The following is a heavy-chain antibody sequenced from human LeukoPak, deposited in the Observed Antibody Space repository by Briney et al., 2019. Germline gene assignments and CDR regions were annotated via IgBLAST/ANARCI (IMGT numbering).Heavy chain of an antibody. J-gene: IGHJ4*02. CDR2: INPSGGST. V-gene: IGHV1-46*01. Sequence: GASVRVSCKASGYTFIRYYMHWVRQAPGQGLEWMGIINPSGGSTSYAQKFQGRVTMTRDTSTSTVYMELSRLRSEDTAVYYCARGGYGDRIDYWGQGTLVSV. CDR3: ARGGYGDRIDY. CDR1: GYTFIRYY. D-gene: IGHD4-17*01.